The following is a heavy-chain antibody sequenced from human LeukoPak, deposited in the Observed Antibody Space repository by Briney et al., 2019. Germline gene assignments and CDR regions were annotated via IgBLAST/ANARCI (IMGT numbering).Heavy chain of an antibody. V-gene: IGHV4-4*07. CDR3: ARVSSSWYQDWYFDL. CDR2: TYTSGST. Sequence: SETLSLTCTVSGGSISSYDWSWIRQPAGKGLEWIGRTYTSGSTNYNPSLKSRVTMSVDMSKNQFSPKLSSIIAADTAVYYCARVSSSWYQDWYFDLWGRGTLATVPS. J-gene: IGHJ2*01. D-gene: IGHD6-13*01. CDR1: GGSISSYD.